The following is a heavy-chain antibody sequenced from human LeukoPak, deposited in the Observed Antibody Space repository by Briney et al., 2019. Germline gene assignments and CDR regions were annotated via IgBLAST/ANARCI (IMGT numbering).Heavy chain of an antibody. CDR3: ARGGGTIFGVADDAFDI. Sequence: SVKVSCKASGYTFTSYDINWVRQAPGQGLEWMGGIIPIFGTANYAQKFQGRVTITADESTSTAYMELSSLRSEDTAVYYCARGGGTIFGVADDAFDIWGQGTMVTVSS. D-gene: IGHD3-3*01. CDR1: GYTFTSYD. J-gene: IGHJ3*02. V-gene: IGHV1-69*13. CDR2: IIPIFGTA.